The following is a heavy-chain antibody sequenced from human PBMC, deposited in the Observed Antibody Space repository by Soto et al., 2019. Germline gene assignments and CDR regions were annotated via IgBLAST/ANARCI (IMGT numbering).Heavy chain of an antibody. CDR2: IIPIFGTA. Sequence: ASVKVCCEASGGTFSSYAISWVRQAPGQGLEWMGGIIPIFGTANYAQKFQGRVTITADESTSTAYMELSSLRSEDTAVYYCARTRTRGDWYFDLWGRGTLVTVSS. D-gene: IGHD1-1*01. V-gene: IGHV1-69*13. J-gene: IGHJ2*01. CDR3: ARTRTRGDWYFDL. CDR1: GGTFSSYA.